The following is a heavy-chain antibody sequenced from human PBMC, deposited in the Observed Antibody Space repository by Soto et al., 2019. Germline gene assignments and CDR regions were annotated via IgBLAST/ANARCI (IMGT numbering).Heavy chain of an antibody. Sequence: SVKVSCKASGCTFSSYAISWVRQAPGQGLEWMGGIIPIFGTANYAQKFQGRDTMTTDTSTSTAYMELRSLRSDDTAVYYCARERYSSSWYWFDPWGQGTLVTVSS. V-gene: IGHV1-69*05. J-gene: IGHJ5*02. CDR2: IIPIFGTA. CDR3: ARERYSSSWYWFDP. CDR1: GCTFSSYA. D-gene: IGHD6-13*01.